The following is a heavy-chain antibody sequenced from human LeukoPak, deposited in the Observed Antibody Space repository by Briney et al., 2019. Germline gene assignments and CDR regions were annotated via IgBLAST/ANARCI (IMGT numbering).Heavy chain of an antibody. CDR1: GFTFSDYY. J-gene: IGHJ4*02. Sequence: GGSLRLSCAASGFTFSDYYMSWIRQAPGKGLEWVSYISSSGSTIYYADSVKGRFTISRDNAKNSLYLQMNSLRAEDTAVYHCARSLSYYYDSSGQPYYWGQGTLVTVSS. V-gene: IGHV3-11*01. D-gene: IGHD3-22*01. CDR3: ARSLSYYYDSSGQPYY. CDR2: ISSSGSTI.